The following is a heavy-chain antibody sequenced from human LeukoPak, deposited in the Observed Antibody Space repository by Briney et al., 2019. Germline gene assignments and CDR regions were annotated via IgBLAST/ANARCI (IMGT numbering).Heavy chain of an antibody. CDR1: SGSINSGSYY. D-gene: IGHD4-11*01. Sequence: PSETLSLTCTVSSGSINSGSYYWSWIRQPAGKGLEWIGRIYTSGSTNYNPFLKSRVTISLDTSKNQFSLKLSSVTAADTAVYYCARMTTVMNYYYYMDVWGEGTTVTVSS. V-gene: IGHV4-61*02. CDR3: ARMTTVMNYYYYMDV. J-gene: IGHJ6*03. CDR2: IYTSGST.